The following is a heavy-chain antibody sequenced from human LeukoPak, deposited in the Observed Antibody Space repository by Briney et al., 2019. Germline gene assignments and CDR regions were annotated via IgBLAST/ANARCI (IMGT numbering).Heavy chain of an antibody. V-gene: IGHV3-30*18. CDR3: AKDRGYSYGGDFDY. D-gene: IGHD5-18*01. J-gene: IGHJ4*02. CDR2: ISYDGSNK. Sequence: GRSLRLSCAASGFTFSSYGMHWVRQAPGKGLEWVAVISYDGSNKYYADSVKGRSTISRDNSKNTLYLQMNSLRAEDTAVYYCAKDRGYSYGGDFDYWGQGTLVTVSS. CDR1: GFTFSSYG.